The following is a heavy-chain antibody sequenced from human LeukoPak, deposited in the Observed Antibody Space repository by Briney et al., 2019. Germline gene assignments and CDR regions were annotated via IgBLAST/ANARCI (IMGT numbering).Heavy chain of an antibody. CDR1: GGSISSYY. CDR3: ARGTFRIAVAGLGV. V-gene: IGHV4-59*01. Sequence: PSETLSLTCTASGGSISSYYWSWIRQPPGKGLEWIGYIYYSGSTNYNPSLKSRVTISVDTSKNQFSLKLSSVTAADTAVYYCARGTFRIAVAGLGVWGQGTLVTVSS. D-gene: IGHD6-19*01. CDR2: IYYSGST. J-gene: IGHJ4*02.